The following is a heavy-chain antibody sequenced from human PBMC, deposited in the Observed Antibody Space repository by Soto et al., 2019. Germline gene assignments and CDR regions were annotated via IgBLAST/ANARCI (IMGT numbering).Heavy chain of an antibody. V-gene: IGHV4-59*12. CDR3: ARDRMVPYLHAFDI. CDR1: GGSISSYY. Sequence: SETLSLTCTVSGGSISSYYWSWIRQPPGKGLEWIGYIFYSGSPNYKPSLKSRVTMSVDTSKNQFSLNLSSVTAADTAVYSCARDRMVPYLHAFDIWGQGTMVTVSS. CDR2: IFYSGSP. D-gene: IGHD2-8*01. J-gene: IGHJ3*02.